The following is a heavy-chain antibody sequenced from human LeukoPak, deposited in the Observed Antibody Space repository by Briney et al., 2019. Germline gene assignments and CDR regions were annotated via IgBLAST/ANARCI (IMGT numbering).Heavy chain of an antibody. D-gene: IGHD2-15*01. Sequence: PSETLSLTCTVSGGSISSGDYYWSWIRQPPGKGLEWIGYTYYSGSTYYNPSLKSRVTISVDTSKNQFSLKLSSVTAADTAIYYCARHLGYCSSSSCLPRFDPWGQGTLVTVSS. J-gene: IGHJ5*02. V-gene: IGHV4-30-4*01. CDR3: ARHLGYCSSSSCLPRFDP. CDR1: GGSISSGDYY. CDR2: TYYSGST.